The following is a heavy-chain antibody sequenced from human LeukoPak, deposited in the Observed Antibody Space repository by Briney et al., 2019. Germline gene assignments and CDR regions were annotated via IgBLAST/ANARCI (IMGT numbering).Heavy chain of an antibody. CDR3: VKTPYYYGRDTMDV. D-gene: IGHD3-10*01. Sequence: GGSLRLSCSASGFTFSSRAMHWVRQAPGKGLEYVSAISSYGGSPYYADSVKGRFTISRDNSQNMLYLQMSSLRAEDTAVYYCVKTPYYYGRDTMDVWGQGTTVTVSS. V-gene: IGHV3-64D*09. J-gene: IGHJ6*02. CDR2: ISSYGGSP. CDR1: GFTFSSRA.